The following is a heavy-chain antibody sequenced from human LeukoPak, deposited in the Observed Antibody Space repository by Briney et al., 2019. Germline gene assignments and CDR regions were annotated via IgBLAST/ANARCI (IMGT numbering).Heavy chain of an antibody. Sequence: SETLSLTCAVYGGSLSGYYWSWIRQPPGKGLEWIGEINHSGSTNYNPSLKSRVTISVDTSKNQFSLKLSSVTAADTAVYYCARGSVVVPAANSNWFDPWGQGTLVTVSS. J-gene: IGHJ5*02. D-gene: IGHD2-2*01. CDR1: GGSLSGYY. CDR2: INHSGST. V-gene: IGHV4-34*01. CDR3: ARGSVVVPAANSNWFDP.